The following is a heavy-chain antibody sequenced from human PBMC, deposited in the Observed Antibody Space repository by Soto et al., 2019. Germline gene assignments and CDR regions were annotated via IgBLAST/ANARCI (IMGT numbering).Heavy chain of an antibody. J-gene: IGHJ4*02. CDR1: GYSFLNYG. D-gene: IGHD2-8*01. V-gene: IGHV1-18*04. CDR3: ARELRHRLIN. CDR2: INPDNGQT. Sequence: QVQLVQSGTEVKKPGASVKVSCKASGYSFLNYGISWVRQAPGQGLEWMGWINPDNGQTIYAQKVQGRVTMTRDTSTNTVYMDLRTLRSDDTALYYCARELRHRLINWGQGTLVTVSS.